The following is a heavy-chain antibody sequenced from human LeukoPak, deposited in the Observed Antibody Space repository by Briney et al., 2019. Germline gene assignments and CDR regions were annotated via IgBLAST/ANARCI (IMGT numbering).Heavy chain of an antibody. D-gene: IGHD3-3*01. Sequence: PGGSLRLSCAASGFTFSSYGMHWARQAPGKGLEWVAFIRYDGSNKYYADSVKGRFAISRDNSKNTLYLQMNSLRAEDTAVYYCAKITRGDFWSGYYDAFDIWGQGTMVTVSS. J-gene: IGHJ3*02. CDR1: GFTFSSYG. CDR3: AKITRGDFWSGYYDAFDI. V-gene: IGHV3-30*02. CDR2: IRYDGSNK.